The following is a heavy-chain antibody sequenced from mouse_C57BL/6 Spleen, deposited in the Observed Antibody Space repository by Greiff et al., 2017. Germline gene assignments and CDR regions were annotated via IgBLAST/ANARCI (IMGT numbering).Heavy chain of an antibody. V-gene: IGHV3-6*01. Sequence: VQLQQSGPGLVKPSQSLSLTCSVTGYSITSGYYWNWIRQFPGNKLEWMGYISYDGSNNYNPSLKNRISITRDTSKNQFFLKLNSVTTEDTATYYCARKDYGSSTAWFAYWGQGTLVTVSA. CDR1: GYSITSGYY. J-gene: IGHJ3*01. CDR2: ISYDGSN. D-gene: IGHD1-1*01. CDR3: ARKDYGSSTAWFAY.